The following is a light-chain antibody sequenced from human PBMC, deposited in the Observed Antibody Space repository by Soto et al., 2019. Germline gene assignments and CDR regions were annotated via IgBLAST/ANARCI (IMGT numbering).Light chain of an antibody. Sequence: EIVMTQSPATLSVSPGERATLSCRASQSVSSTLAWYQQKPGQAPRLLIYGASSRATGIPDRFSGSGSGTDFTLTISRLEPEDFAVYYCQQYGSSITLGQGTRLEI. CDR2: GAS. CDR1: QSVSST. J-gene: IGKJ5*01. CDR3: QQYGSSIT. V-gene: IGKV3-20*01.